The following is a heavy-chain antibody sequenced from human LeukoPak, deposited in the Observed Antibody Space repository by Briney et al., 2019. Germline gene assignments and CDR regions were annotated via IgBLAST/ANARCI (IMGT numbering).Heavy chain of an antibody. J-gene: IGHJ4*02. Sequence: GGSLRLSCAASGFTFSNYGMHWVRQAPGKGLEWVSAISDSGGSTYYADSVKGRFTISRDNPKNTLYLQMNSLRAEDTAVYYCAKDLTTLTTFFDYWGQGTLVTVSS. CDR3: AKDLTTLTTFFDY. CDR2: ISDSGGST. D-gene: IGHD4-17*01. CDR1: GFTFSNYG. V-gene: IGHV3-23*01.